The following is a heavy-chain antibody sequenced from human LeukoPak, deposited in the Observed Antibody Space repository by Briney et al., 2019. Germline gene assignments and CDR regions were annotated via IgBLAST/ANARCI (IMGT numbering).Heavy chain of an antibody. Sequence: SETLSLTCTVSGGSISSGGYYWSWMRQHPGQGLEWIGYIYYSGSTYYNPSLKSRVTISVYTSKNQFSLKLSSVTAADTAVYYCARDNPRGHEDYWGQGTLVTVSS. V-gene: IGHV4-31*03. CDR2: IYYSGST. CDR3: ARDNPRGHEDY. CDR1: GGSISSGGYY. D-gene: IGHD5-12*01. J-gene: IGHJ4*02.